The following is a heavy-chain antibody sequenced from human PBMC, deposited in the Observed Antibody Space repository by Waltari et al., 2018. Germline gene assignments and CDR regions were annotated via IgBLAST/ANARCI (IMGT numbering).Heavy chain of an antibody. Sequence: EVQLVESGGGLVKPGGSLRLSCAASGFTFSSYSMNWVRQAPGKGLVWVSSISSSSSYIYYADSVKGRFTISRDNAKNSLYLQMNSLRAEDTAVYYCAKPSSSGWYIDYWGQGTLVTVSS. J-gene: IGHJ4*02. CDR1: GFTFSSYS. CDR2: ISSSSSYI. D-gene: IGHD6-19*01. V-gene: IGHV3-21*01. CDR3: AKPSSSGWYIDY.